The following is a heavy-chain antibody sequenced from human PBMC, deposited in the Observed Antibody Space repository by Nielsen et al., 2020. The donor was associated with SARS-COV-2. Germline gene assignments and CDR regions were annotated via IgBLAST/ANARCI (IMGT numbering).Heavy chain of an antibody. Sequence: SVKVSCKASGFTFTSSAMQWVRQARGQRLEWIGWIVVGSGYTNYAQKFQERVTITRDMSTSTAYMELSNLRFDDTAIYYCAAESRRSGMDVWGQGTTVTVSS. CDR3: AAESRRSGMDV. CDR2: IVVGSGYT. J-gene: IGHJ6*02. CDR1: GFTFTSSA. V-gene: IGHV1-58*02.